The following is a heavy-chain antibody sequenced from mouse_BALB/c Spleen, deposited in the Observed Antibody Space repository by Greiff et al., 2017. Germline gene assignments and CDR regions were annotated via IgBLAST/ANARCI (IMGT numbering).Heavy chain of an antibody. CDR1: GYSFTGYN. CDR3: ARGKITTVAFDD. V-gene: IGHV1S135*01. CDR2: IDPYNGGT. J-gene: IGHJ2*01. Sequence: VQLQQSGPELGKPGASVKISCKASGYSFTGYNMYWVKQSHRKSLEWIGYIDPYNGGTSYNQKSKGKATLTVDKSSSTAYMHLNSLTSEDSAIYYCARGKITTVAFDDWGQGTTLTVSS. D-gene: IGHD1-1*01.